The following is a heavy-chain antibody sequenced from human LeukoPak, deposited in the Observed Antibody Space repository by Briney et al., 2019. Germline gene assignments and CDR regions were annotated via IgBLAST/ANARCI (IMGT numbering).Heavy chain of an antibody. D-gene: IGHD3-10*01. V-gene: IGHV3-33*01. CDR2: IWYDGSRQ. Sequence: GGSLRLSCAASGFTFSSYGMHWVRQAPGKGLEWVAEIWYDGSRQLYVDSVKGRFTISRDDSKNTVFLQMNSLRDEDTAVYFCARDLSHGSGEFWGQGTLVTVSS. J-gene: IGHJ4*02. CDR1: GFTFSSYG. CDR3: ARDLSHGSGEF.